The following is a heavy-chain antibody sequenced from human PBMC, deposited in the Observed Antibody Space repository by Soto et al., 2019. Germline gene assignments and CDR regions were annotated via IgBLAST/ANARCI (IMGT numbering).Heavy chain of an antibody. V-gene: IGHV4-31*03. Sequence: SETLSLTCTVSGASIRSGGYYSSWVRQSPGRGLEWIGNIYYSGSTYYNPSLKSRLTISVDTSKNQFSLNLSSETAADTAVYYCARDRLMATAGTARHYFGLDVWGQGTTVTVSS. D-gene: IGHD5-18*01. CDR1: GASIRSGGYY. J-gene: IGHJ6*02. CDR3: ARDRLMATAGTARHYFGLDV. CDR2: IYYSGST.